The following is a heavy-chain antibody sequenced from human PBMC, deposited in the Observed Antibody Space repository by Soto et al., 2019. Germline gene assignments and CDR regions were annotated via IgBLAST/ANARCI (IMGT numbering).Heavy chain of an antibody. D-gene: IGHD6-6*01. Sequence: ASVKVSCKASGYTFTGYYMHWVRQAPGQGLEWMGWINPNSGGTNYAQKFQGRVTMTRDTSISTAYMELSRLRSDDTAVYYCARAPNPYSSSSGWFDPWGQGTLVTVSS. CDR1: GYTFTGYY. V-gene: IGHV1-2*02. CDR3: ARAPNPYSSSSGWFDP. J-gene: IGHJ5*02. CDR2: INPNSGGT.